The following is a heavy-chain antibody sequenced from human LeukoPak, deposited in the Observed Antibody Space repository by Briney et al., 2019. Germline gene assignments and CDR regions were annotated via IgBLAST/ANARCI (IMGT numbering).Heavy chain of an antibody. CDR1: GYTFTSYY. D-gene: IGHD3-22*01. V-gene: IGHV1-46*01. CDR3: ARGTYDYYDSSGYDVLGDIPGGFDP. Sequence: ASVKVSCKASGYTFTSYYMHWVRQAPGQGLEWMGIINPSGGSTSYAQKFQGRVTMTRDTSTSTVYMELSSLRSEDTAVYYCARGTYDYYDSSGYDVLGDIPGGFDPWGQGTLVTVSS. J-gene: IGHJ5*02. CDR2: INPSGGST.